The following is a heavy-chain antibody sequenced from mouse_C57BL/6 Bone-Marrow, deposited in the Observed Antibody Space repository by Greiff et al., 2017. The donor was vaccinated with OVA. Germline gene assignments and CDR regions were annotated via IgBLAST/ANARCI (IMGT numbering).Heavy chain of an antibody. CDR1: GYTFTSYW. J-gene: IGHJ4*01. Sequence: QVQLQQPGAELVRPGTSVKLSCKASGYTFTSYWMHWVKQRPGQGLEWIGVIDPSDSYTNYNQKFKGKATLTVDTSSSTAYMQLSSLTSEDSAVYYCARRITTVEGYAMDYWGQGTSVTVSS. V-gene: IGHV1-59*01. CDR2: IDPSDSYT. CDR3: ARRITTVEGYAMDY. D-gene: IGHD1-1*01.